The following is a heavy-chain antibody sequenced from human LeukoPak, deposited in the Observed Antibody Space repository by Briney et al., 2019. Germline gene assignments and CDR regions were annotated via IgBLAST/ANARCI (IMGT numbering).Heavy chain of an antibody. CDR2: IKSKTDGGTT. D-gene: IGHD6-13*01. CDR1: GFTFSTAW. Sequence: GGSLRLSCADSGFTFSTAWMSWVRQAPGKGLEWVGRIKSKTDGGTTEYAAPVKGRFTISRDDSKNTLYLQMDSLIIDDTAVYYCWYAPDYWGQGTLITVSS. J-gene: IGHJ4*02. CDR3: WYAPDY. V-gene: IGHV3-15*01.